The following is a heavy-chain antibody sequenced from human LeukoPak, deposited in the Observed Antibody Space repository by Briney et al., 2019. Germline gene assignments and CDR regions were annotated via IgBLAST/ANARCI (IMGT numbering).Heavy chain of an antibody. CDR3: ARDYYDSSGQTGTYGY. V-gene: IGHV3-48*03. CDR2: ISSSGSTM. D-gene: IGHD3-22*01. CDR1: GFTFSSYE. J-gene: IGHJ4*02. Sequence: GGSLRLSCAASGFTFSSYEMNWVRQAPGKGLEWVSYISSSGSTMYYADSVKGRFTISRDNAKNSLYLQMNSLRVEDTAVYYCARDYYDSSGQTGTYGYWGQGTLVTVSS.